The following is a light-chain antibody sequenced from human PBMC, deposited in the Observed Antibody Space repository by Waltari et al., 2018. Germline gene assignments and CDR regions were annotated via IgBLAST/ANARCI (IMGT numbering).Light chain of an antibody. Sequence: QSALTQPPSASGSPGQSVTIPCTGTSSDVGGYKYVSWYQQYAGNAPKLLIYEVSKRPSGVPDRFSGSKSGNTASLTVTGLQTEDEADYYCSSYAGSNNLMFGGGTKLTVL. CDR2: EVS. CDR1: SSDVGGYKY. V-gene: IGLV2-8*01. J-gene: IGLJ3*02. CDR3: SSYAGSNNLM.